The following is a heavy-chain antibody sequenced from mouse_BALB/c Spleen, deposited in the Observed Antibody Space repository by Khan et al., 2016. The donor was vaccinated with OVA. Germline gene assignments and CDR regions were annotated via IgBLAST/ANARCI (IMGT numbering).Heavy chain of an antibody. CDR3: ARFRDYYTSSSYYFDS. CDR1: GYTFTNYG. CDR2: INTYTGEP. Sequence: QFRWGRSGPELKKPGETVKISCKASGYTFTNYGMNWVKQAPGKGLKWMGWINTYTGEPTYVDDFKGRFAFSLETSASTAYLQINNLRNEDMATYFCARFRDYYTSSSYYFDSWGQGTTLTVSS. J-gene: IGHJ2*01. D-gene: IGHD1-1*01. V-gene: IGHV9-1*02.